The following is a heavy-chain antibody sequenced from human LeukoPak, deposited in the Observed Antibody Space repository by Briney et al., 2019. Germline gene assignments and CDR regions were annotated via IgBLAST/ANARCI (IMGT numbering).Heavy chain of an antibody. Sequence: SETLSLTCTVSGGSISSGSYYWSWIRQPPGKGLEWIGEINHSGSTNYNPSLKSRVTISVDTSKNQFSLKLSSVTAADTAVYYCASRGMVRGLSVDYWGQGTLVTVSS. CDR2: INHSGST. J-gene: IGHJ4*02. CDR1: GGSISSGSYY. CDR3: ASRGMVRGLSVDY. D-gene: IGHD3-10*01. V-gene: IGHV4-39*07.